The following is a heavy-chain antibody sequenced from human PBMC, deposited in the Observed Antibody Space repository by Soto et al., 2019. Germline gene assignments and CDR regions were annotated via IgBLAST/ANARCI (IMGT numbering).Heavy chain of an antibody. Sequence: GGSLRLSCAASGFTFSSYAMSWVRQAPGKGLEWVSAISGSGGSTYYADSVKGRFTISRDNSKNTLYLQMNSLRAEDTTVYYCAKDRVRGYQLPRNWFDPWGQGTLVTVPS. CDR1: GFTFSSYA. V-gene: IGHV3-23*01. CDR3: AKDRVRGYQLPRNWFDP. CDR2: ISGSGGST. D-gene: IGHD2-2*01. J-gene: IGHJ5*02.